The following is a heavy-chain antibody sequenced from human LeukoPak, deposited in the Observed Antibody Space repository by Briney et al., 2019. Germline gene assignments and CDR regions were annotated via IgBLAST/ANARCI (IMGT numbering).Heavy chain of an antibody. Sequence: PGGSLRLSCAASGFTFSSYSMNWVRQAPGKGLEWVSSISSSSSYIYYADSVKGRFTISRDNSKNTLYLQMNSLRAEDTAVYYCAKDSLGHYYYGSGSYYDRHTRFDPWGQGTLVTVSS. CDR3: AKDSLGHYYYGSGSYYDRHTRFDP. J-gene: IGHJ5*02. CDR1: GFTFSSYS. D-gene: IGHD3-10*01. CDR2: ISSSSSYI. V-gene: IGHV3-21*04.